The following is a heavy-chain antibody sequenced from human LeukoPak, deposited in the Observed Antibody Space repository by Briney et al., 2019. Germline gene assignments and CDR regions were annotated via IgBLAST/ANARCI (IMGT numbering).Heavy chain of an antibody. CDR3: AKRVLVAADMGDAFDI. V-gene: IGHV3-23*01. Sequence: GGSLRLSCAASGFTFSSYAMSWVRQAPGKGLEWVSGISGSGDTYYADSVKGRFTVSRDNSKNTLYLQMNSLRADDTAVYYCAKRVLVAADMGDAFDIWGQGTMVTVSS. J-gene: IGHJ3*02. CDR2: ISGSGDT. CDR1: GFTFSSYA. D-gene: IGHD2-2*01.